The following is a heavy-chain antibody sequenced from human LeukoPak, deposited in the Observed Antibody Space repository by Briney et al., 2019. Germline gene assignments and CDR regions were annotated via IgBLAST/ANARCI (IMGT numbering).Heavy chain of an antibody. Sequence: SETLSLTCTVSGGSISSYYWSWIRQPPGKGLEWIGYIYYSGSTNYNPSLKSRVTISVDTSKNQFSLKLSSVTAADTAVYYCARLVYYYDSSGYYPHWFDPWGQGTLVTVSS. CDR3: ARLVYYYDSSGYYPHWFDP. V-gene: IGHV4-59*12. CDR2: IYYSGST. J-gene: IGHJ5*02. CDR1: GGSISSYY. D-gene: IGHD3-22*01.